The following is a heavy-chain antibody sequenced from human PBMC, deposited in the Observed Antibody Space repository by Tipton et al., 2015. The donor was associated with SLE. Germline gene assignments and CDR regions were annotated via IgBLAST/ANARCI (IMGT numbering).Heavy chain of an antibody. Sequence: TLSLTCAVSGNSISSGGYSWSWIRQPPGKGLEWIGYIYHTGFTDYNPPLKSRVTISVDRSKNHFALRLSSVTAADTAVYYCVRDLGSGGPFDIWGQGTMVTVSS. J-gene: IGHJ3*02. CDR1: GNSISSGGYS. D-gene: IGHD2-15*01. CDR2: IYHTGFT. V-gene: IGHV4-30-2*01. CDR3: VRDLGSGGPFDI.